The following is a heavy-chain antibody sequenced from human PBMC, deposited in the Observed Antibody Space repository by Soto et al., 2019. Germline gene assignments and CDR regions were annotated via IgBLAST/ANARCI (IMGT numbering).Heavy chain of an antibody. Sequence: SETLSLTCTVSGGSISSYYWSLIRQPPGKGLEWIGYIYYSGSTNYNPSLKSRVTISVDTSKNQFSLKLSSVTAADTAVYYCARHLIASDFWSGYLTTLDYWGQGTLVTVSS. CDR2: IYYSGST. V-gene: IGHV4-59*08. CDR1: GGSISSYY. D-gene: IGHD3-3*01. J-gene: IGHJ4*02. CDR3: ARHLIASDFWSGYLTTLDY.